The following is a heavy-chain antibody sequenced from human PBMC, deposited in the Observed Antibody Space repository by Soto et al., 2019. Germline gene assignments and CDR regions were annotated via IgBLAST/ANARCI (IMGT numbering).Heavy chain of an antibody. CDR3: AREAYGMDV. Sequence: PSETLSLTCAVYGGSFSGYYWIWIRQPPGKGLEWIGEINHSGSTNYNPSLKSRVTISVDTSKNQFSLKLSSVTAADTAVYYCAREAYGMDVWGQGTTVTVSS. CDR1: GGSFSGYY. CDR2: INHSGST. V-gene: IGHV4-34*01. J-gene: IGHJ6*02.